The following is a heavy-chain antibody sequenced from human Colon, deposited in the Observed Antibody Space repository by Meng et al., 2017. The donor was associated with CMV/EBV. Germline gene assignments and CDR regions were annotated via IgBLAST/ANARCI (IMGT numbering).Heavy chain of an antibody. Sequence: QVQLVQSGAEGKKPGASGKVSCKASGYTFTGYYMHWVRQAPGQGLEWMGWINPNSGGTNYAQKFQGRVTMTRDTSISTAYMELSRLRSDDTAVYYCATVSSGYYLYFQHWGQGTLVTVSS. CDR1: GYTFTGYY. J-gene: IGHJ1*01. D-gene: IGHD3-22*01. CDR2: INPNSGGT. CDR3: ATVSSGYYLYFQH. V-gene: IGHV1-2*02.